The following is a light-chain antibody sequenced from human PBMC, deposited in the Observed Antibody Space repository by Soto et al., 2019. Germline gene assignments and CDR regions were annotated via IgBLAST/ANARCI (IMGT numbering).Light chain of an antibody. CDR3: QQYNNWPLT. Sequence: EIVMTQSPATLSVSPGERATLSCRASQSVTSNLAWYQQKPGQPPRRLIYGAPTRATGIPARFSGSGSGTEFTLTISSLQSEDFAVYYCQQYNNWPLTXGGGTKVDIK. CDR1: QSVTSN. V-gene: IGKV3-15*01. J-gene: IGKJ4*01. CDR2: GAP.